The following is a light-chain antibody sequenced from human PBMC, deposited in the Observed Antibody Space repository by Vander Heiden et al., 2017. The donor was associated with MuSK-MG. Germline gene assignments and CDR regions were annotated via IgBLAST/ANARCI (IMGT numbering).Light chain of an antibody. CDR1: KLGDKY. J-gene: IGLJ2*01. CDR2: QDS. CDR3: QAWDSSTAWL. V-gene: IGLV3-1*01. Sequence: SYELTQPPSVSVSPGQTASITCSGDKLGDKYACWYQQKPGQSPVLVIYQDSKRPSGIPERFSGSNSGNTATLTISGTQAMDEADYYCQAWDSSTAWLFGGGTKLTVL.